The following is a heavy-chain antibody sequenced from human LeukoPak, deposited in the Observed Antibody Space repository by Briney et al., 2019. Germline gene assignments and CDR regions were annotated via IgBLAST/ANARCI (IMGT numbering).Heavy chain of an antibody. CDR2: IYWNDDK. CDR1: GFSLTTRGVG. J-gene: IGHJ4*02. CDR3: ARYDDY. V-gene: IGHV2-5*01. Sequence: SGPTLVNPTQTLTLTCTFSGFSLTTRGVGVAWSRQPPGKALEWLALIYWNDDKRYSSSLKSRLTITKDTAKNQVVLTMTNMDPVDTATYYCARYDDYWGQGILVTVSS. D-gene: IGHD1-14*01.